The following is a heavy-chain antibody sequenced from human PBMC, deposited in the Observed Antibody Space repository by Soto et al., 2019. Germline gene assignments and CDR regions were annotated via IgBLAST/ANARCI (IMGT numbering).Heavy chain of an antibody. J-gene: IGHJ4*02. CDR3: AKDSPLYYYDSSGYYSGSS. D-gene: IGHD3-22*01. V-gene: IGHV1-3*01. CDR2: INAGNGNT. Sequence: ASVKVSCKASGYTFTSYAMHWVRQAPGQRLEWMGWINAGNGNTKYSQKFQGRFTISRDNSKNTLYLQMNSLRAEDTAVYYCAKDSPLYYYDSSGYYSGSSWGQGTLVTVSS. CDR1: GYTFTSYA.